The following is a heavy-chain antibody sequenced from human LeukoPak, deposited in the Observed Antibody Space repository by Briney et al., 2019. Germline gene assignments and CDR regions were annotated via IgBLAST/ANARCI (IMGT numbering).Heavy chain of an antibody. J-gene: IGHJ3*02. CDR1: GGSISNYF. V-gene: IGHV4-59*01. D-gene: IGHD2-15*01. CDR2: IYYSETT. CDR3: ARDQYCSGGSCYRVSYAFDI. Sequence: PSETLSLTCSVSGGSISNYFWSWIRQPPGKGLECIGFIYYSETTNYNPSFKSRVTISVDTSKNQFSLKLNSVTAADTAVYYCARDQYCSGGSCYRVSYAFDIWGQGTMVTVSS.